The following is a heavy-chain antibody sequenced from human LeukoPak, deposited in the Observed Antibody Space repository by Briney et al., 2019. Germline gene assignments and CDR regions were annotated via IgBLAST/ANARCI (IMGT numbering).Heavy chain of an antibody. V-gene: IGHV3-7*01. CDR3: ARTWIQLWLPFDY. CDR1: GFTFSSYW. Sequence: GGSLRLSCAASGFTFSSYWMSWVRQAPGKGLEWVANIKQDGSEKYYVDSVKGRFTISRDNAKNSLYLQMNSLRAESTAVYYCARTWIQLWLPFDYWGQGTLVTVSS. CDR2: IKQDGSEK. D-gene: IGHD5-18*01. J-gene: IGHJ4*02.